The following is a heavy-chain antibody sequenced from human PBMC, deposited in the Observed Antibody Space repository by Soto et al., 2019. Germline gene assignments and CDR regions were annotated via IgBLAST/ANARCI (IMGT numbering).Heavy chain of an antibody. V-gene: IGHV5-51*01. D-gene: IGHD2-15*01. CDR3: ARHGNPSDYYYYGMDV. Sequence: GESLKISCKGSGYSFTSYWIGWVRQMPGKGLEWMGIIYPGDSDTRYSPSFQGQVTISADKSISTAYLQWSSLKASDTAMYYCARHGNPSDYYYYGMDVWGQGTTVTVS. J-gene: IGHJ6*02. CDR1: GYSFTSYW. CDR2: IYPGDSDT.